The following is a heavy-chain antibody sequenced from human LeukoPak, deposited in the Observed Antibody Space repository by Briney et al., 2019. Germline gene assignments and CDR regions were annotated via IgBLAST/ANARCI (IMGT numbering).Heavy chain of an antibody. J-gene: IGHJ4*02. D-gene: IGHD6-19*01. CDR1: GFTVSSNY. CDR2: IYSGGST. CDR3: ARVLIEYSSGWPRPFDY. V-gene: IGHV3-53*01. Sequence: GGSLRLSCAASGFTVSSNYMSWVRQAPGKGLEWVSVIYSGGSTYYADSVKGRFTISRDNSKNTLYLQMNSLRAEDTAVYYCARVLIEYSSGWPRPFDYWGQGTLVTVSS.